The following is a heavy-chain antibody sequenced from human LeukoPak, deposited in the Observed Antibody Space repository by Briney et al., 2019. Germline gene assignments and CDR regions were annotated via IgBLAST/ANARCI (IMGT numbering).Heavy chain of an antibody. CDR2: IYYSGST. V-gene: IGHV4-31*03. J-gene: IGHJ4*02. CDR3: ARVKTAPKYYFDY. Sequence: SQTLSLTCTVSGDSINIGGYYWSWIRQHPGKGLEWIGHIYYSGSTYYNPSLKSRITISVDTSKSHFSLKLSSVTAADTAVYYCARVKTAPKYYFDYWGQGTLVTVSS. D-gene: IGHD5-18*01. CDR1: GDSINIGGYY.